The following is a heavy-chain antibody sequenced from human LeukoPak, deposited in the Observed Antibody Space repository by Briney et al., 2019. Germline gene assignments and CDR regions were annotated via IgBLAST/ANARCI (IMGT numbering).Heavy chain of an antibody. Sequence: PGGSLRLSCAASGFTFSSYTMNWVRQAPGKGLEWVSSISSSSGDIYYVDSVKGRFTISRDNAKNSLYLQMNSLRVEDTAVYYCARGPSGSYYKNWFDPWGQGTLVTVSS. CDR2: ISSSSGDI. CDR1: GFTFSSYT. J-gene: IGHJ5*02. CDR3: ARGPSGSYYKNWFDP. D-gene: IGHD1-26*01. V-gene: IGHV3-21*01.